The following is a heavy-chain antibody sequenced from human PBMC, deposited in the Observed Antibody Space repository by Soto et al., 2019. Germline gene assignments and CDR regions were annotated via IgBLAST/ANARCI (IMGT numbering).Heavy chain of an antibody. CDR2: TSGDGRIM. CDR3: ARGRAAYYFDY. V-gene: IGHV3-64*02. Sequence: GSLRLSCAASGFTFSSYPMHWVRQVPGRGLEHVSSTSGDGRIMYYLDSVKGRFTISRDNPKNTLYLQMGSLRTEDMAVYYCARGRAAYYFDYWGQGALVTVSS. CDR1: GFTFSSYP. D-gene: IGHD3-10*01. J-gene: IGHJ4*02.